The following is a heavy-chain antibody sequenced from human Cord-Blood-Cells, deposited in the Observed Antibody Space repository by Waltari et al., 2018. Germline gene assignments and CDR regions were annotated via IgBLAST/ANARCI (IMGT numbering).Heavy chain of an antibody. CDR1: GGSISSYY. D-gene: IGHD6-6*01. CDR3: ARQKGGQLGNFDL. CDR2: IYYSGST. J-gene: IGHJ2*01. Sequence: QVQLQESGPGLVKPSETLSLTCTVSGGSISSYYWSWIRQPPGKGLEWIGYIYYSGSTNYNPSLKSRVTISVDTSKNQFSLKLSSVTAADTAVYYCARQKGGQLGNFDLWGRGTLVTVSS. V-gene: IGHV4-59*01.